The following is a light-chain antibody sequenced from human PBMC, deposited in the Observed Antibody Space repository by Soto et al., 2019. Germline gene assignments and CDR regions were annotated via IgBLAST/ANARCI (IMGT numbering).Light chain of an antibody. J-gene: IGKJ1*01. V-gene: IGKV3-15*01. CDR3: QQCHNWPRT. CDR1: QGVSSD. CDR2: GAS. Sequence: EIVMTQSPATLSVSPGERATLSCRASQGVSSDVAWYQQKPGQAPRLLIYGASTRATGVAARFSGSGSGTEFTLTISSLQSEDFAVYYCQQCHNWPRTFGQGPKVDI.